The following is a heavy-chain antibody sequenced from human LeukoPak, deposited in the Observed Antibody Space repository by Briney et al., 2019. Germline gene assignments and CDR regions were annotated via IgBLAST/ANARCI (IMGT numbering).Heavy chain of an antibody. V-gene: IGHV3-74*03. CDR3: ARISTMVRHY. Sequence: EGSLRLSCAVSGFTFRSYWMHWVRQAPGKGLVWVSSIKSDGSSTTYADSVKGRFTISRDNAENTLYLQMNSLRVEDTAVYYCARISTMVRHYWGQGTLVTVSS. D-gene: IGHD3-10*01. CDR1: GFTFRSYW. J-gene: IGHJ4*02. CDR2: IKSDGSST.